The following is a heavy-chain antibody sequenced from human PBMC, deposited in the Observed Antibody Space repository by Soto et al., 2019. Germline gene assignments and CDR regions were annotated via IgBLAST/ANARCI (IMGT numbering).Heavy chain of an antibody. CDR2: ISSSSSYI. CDR1: GFTFSSYS. CDR3: ARAGTTTSYSRSYFDY. V-gene: IGHV3-21*01. D-gene: IGHD1-26*01. J-gene: IGHJ4*02. Sequence: EVQLVESGGGLVKPGGSLRLSCAASGFTFSSYSMNWVRKSPGKGLEWVSSISSSSSYIYYADSVKGRFTISSDNAKNPLYLQMNSLRAEDTAVYYGARAGTTTSYSRSYFDYWGQGTLVTVSS.